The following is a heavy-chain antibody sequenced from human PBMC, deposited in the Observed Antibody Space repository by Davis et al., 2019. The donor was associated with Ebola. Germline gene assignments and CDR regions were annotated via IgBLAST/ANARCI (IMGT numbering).Heavy chain of an antibody. J-gene: IGHJ6*02. CDR1: GYTFTSYG. CDR3: ARDRVVQGVIIPYYYGMDV. Sequence: ASVKVSCKASGYTFTSYGISWVRQAPGQGLEWMGWISAYNGNTNYAQKLQGRVTMTTVTSTSTAYMELRSLRSDDTAVYYCARDRVVQGVIIPYYYGMDVWGQGTTVTVSS. D-gene: IGHD3-10*01. CDR2: ISAYNGNT. V-gene: IGHV1-18*01.